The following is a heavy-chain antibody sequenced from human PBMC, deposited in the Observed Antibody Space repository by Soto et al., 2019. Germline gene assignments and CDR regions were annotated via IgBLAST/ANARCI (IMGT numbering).Heavy chain of an antibody. D-gene: IGHD3-10*01. J-gene: IGHJ6*02. CDR3: AGDPRGGADPTPRHNRRGG. CDR1: GYTFTSYS. V-gene: IGHV1-3*01. CDR2: INAGNGNT. Sequence: ASVKVSCKASGYTFTSYSMHWVRQAPGQRLEWMGWINAGNGNTKYSQKFQGRVTITRDTSASTAYMELSSLRSEDTAVYYCAGDPRGGADPTPRHNRRGGWGQGTRVTVSS.